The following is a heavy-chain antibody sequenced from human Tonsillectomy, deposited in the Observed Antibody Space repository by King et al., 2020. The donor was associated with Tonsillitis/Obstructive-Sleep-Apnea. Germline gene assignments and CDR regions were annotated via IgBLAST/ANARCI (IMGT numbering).Heavy chain of an antibody. D-gene: IGHD3-10*01. CDR2: FIPIFSIT. CDR1: GGTFSSYA. CDR3: ASGWDYYASGNNYYFGMDV. V-gene: IGHV1-69*17. J-gene: IGHJ6*02. Sequence: QVQLVESGAEVKKPGSSVKVSCKASGGTFSSYAISWVRQAPGQGLEWMGGFIPIFSITNYAQRFQGRVTITTDKSTSTAYMELSSLRSEDTAVYYCASGWDYYASGNNYYFGMDVWGQGTTVTVSS.